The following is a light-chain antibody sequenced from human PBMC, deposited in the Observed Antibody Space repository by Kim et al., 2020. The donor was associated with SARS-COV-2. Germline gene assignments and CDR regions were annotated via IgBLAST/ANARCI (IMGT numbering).Light chain of an antibody. CDR1: QSIGTD. V-gene: IGKV3D-15*01. CDR3: QKYNDWPLT. Sequence: APGERATLSWGARQSIGTDLAWYQHKPGQAPRLLIYNAFTRATGIPARISGSGSGTDFTLTISSLQSEDFAVYYCQKYNDWPLTFGGGTKVDIK. CDR2: NAF. J-gene: IGKJ4*01.